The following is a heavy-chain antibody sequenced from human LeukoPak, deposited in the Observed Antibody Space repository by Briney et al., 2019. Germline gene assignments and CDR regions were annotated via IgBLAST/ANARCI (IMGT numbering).Heavy chain of an antibody. CDR1: GGTFSSYA. CDR2: IIPIFGTA. J-gene: IGHJ3*02. CDR3: ARVSTPVEEWQYAFDI. D-gene: IGHD3-3*01. V-gene: IGHV1-69*13. Sequence: SVKVSCTASGGTFSSYAISWVRQAPGQGLEWMGGIIPIFGTANYAQKFQGRVTITADESTSTAYMELSSLRSEDTAVYYCARVSTPVEEWQYAFDIWGQGTMVTASS.